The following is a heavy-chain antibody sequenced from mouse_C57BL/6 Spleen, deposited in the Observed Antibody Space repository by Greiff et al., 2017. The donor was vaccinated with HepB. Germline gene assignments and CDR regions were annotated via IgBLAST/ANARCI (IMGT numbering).Heavy chain of an antibody. D-gene: IGHD1-1*01. CDR2: ISYSGST. CDR3: ARGITTVVFDY. J-gene: IGHJ2*01. Sequence: VQLQQSGPGLAKPSQTLSLSCSVTGYSITSDYWNWIRKFPGHKLEYMGYISYSGSTYYNPSHKSRISITRDTSKNQYDLQLNSVTTEDTATSYCARGITTVVFDYWGQGTTLTVSS. CDR1: GYSITSDY. V-gene: IGHV3-8*01.